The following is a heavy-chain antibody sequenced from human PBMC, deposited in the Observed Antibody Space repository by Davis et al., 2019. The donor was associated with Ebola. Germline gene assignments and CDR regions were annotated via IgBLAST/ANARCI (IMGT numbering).Heavy chain of an antibody. Sequence: ASVKVSCKASGYTFTSYGISWVRQAPGQGLEWMGWISAYNGNTNYAQKLQGRVTMTTDTSTNTAYMEVGSLRSDDTAVYYCARAQFPTTSGRWGQGTLVTVSS. J-gene: IGHJ4*02. CDR3: ARAQFPTTSGR. D-gene: IGHD3-3*01. CDR1: GYTFTSYG. CDR2: ISAYNGNT. V-gene: IGHV1-18*04.